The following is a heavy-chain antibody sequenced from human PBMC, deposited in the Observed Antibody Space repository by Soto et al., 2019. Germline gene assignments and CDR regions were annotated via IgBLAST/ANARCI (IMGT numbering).Heavy chain of an antibody. CDR2: IIPIFGTA. D-gene: IGHD6-13*01. J-gene: IGHJ6*02. CDR3: ALNIAAAVYYYYYGMDV. CDR1: GGTFSSYA. Sequence: ASVKVSCKASGGTFSSYAISWVRQAPGQGLEWMGGIIPIFGTANYAQKFQGRVTITADESTSTAYMELSSLRSEDTAVYYCALNIAAAVYYYYYGMDVWGQGTTVTVSS. V-gene: IGHV1-69*13.